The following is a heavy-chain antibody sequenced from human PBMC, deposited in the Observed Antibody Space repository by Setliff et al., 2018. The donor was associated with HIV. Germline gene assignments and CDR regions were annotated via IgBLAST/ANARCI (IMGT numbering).Heavy chain of an antibody. Sequence: QPGGSLRLSCAASGFTFSSYEMNWVRQAPGKGLEWLSYISTSGIAIYYADSVKGRFTISRDNAKNSLYLQMNSLRAEDTAVYYCARAQAYISTWYFDYWGQGTLVTVSS. V-gene: IGHV3-48*03. J-gene: IGHJ4*02. D-gene: IGHD6-13*01. CDR2: ISTSGIAI. CDR1: GFTFSSYE. CDR3: ARAQAYISTWYFDY.